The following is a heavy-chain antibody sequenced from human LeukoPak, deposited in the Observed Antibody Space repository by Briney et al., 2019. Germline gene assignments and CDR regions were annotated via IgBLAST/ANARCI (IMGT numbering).Heavy chain of an antibody. CDR1: GFTFSSYA. J-gene: IGHJ5*02. D-gene: IGHD3-3*01. CDR2: ISYDGSNK. CDR3: ARYRRITIFGGTVNWFDP. Sequence: PGGSLRLSCAASGFTFSSYAMHWVRQAPGKGLEWVAVISYDGSNKYYADSVKGRFTISRDNSKNTLYLQMNSLRAEDTAVYYCARYRRITIFGGTVNWFDPWGQGTLVTVSS. V-gene: IGHV3-30-3*01.